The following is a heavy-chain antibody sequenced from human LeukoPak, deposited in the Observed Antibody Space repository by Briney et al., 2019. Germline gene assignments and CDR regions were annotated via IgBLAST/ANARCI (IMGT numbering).Heavy chain of an antibody. Sequence: ASVKVSCKASGYRFTGYCIHWARQAPGQGLEWMGWINPNSGGTNYAQKFQGRVTMTRDTSISTAYMELSRLRSDDTAVYYCARVGTAAANYYYGMDVWGQGTTVTVSS. V-gene: IGHV1-2*02. J-gene: IGHJ6*02. D-gene: IGHD6-13*01. CDR3: ARVGTAAANYYYGMDV. CDR2: INPNSGGT. CDR1: GYRFTGYC.